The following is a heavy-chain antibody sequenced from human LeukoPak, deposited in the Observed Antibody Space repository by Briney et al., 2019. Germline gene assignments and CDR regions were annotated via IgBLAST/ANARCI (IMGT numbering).Heavy chain of an antibody. J-gene: IGHJ4*02. CDR1: GFTFSDYY. CDR3: AIGWFGELPPDY. D-gene: IGHD3-10*01. CDR2: ISSSGSTI. V-gene: IGHV3-11*01. Sequence: PGGSLRLSCAASGFTFSDYYMSWIRQAPGKGLEWVSYISSSGSTIYYAVSVKGRFTVSRDNAKDSLDLQMNSLRAEDTAVYYCAIGWFGELPPDYWGQGTLVTVSS.